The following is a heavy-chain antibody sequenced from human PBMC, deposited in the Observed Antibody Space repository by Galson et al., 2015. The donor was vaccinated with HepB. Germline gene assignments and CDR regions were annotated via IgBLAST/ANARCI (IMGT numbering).Heavy chain of an antibody. CDR2: IDPSDSYT. D-gene: IGHD2-2*01. Sequence: QSGAEVKKPGESLRISCKGSGYSFTSYWISWVRQMPGKGLEWMGRIDPSDSYTNYSPSFQGHVTISADKSISTAYLQWSSLKTSDTAMYYCARRRAYCSSTSCYPYYCYYGMDVWGQGTTVTVSS. J-gene: IGHJ6*02. CDR1: GYSFTSYW. V-gene: IGHV5-10-1*01. CDR3: ARRRAYCSSTSCYPYYCYYGMDV.